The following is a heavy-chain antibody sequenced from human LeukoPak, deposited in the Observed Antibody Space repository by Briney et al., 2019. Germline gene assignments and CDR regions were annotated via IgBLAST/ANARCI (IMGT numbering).Heavy chain of an antibody. CDR2: IYTSGST. D-gene: IGHD3-22*01. CDR1: GGSISSYY. J-gene: IGHJ4*02. Sequence: SETLSLTCTVSGGSISSYYWSWIRQPAGKGLEWIGRIYTSGSTNYNPSLRSRVTMSVDTSKNQFSLKLSSVTAADTAVYYCARGDSSGYPREGFDYWGQGTLATASS. CDR3: ARGDSSGYPREGFDY. V-gene: IGHV4-4*07.